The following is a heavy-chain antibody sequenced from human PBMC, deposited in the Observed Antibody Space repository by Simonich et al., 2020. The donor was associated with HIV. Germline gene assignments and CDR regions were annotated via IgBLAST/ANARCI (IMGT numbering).Heavy chain of an antibody. V-gene: IGHV7-4-1*02. J-gene: IGHJ4*02. CDR1: GYPFTTHA. Sequence: QVQLVQSGSELKKPGASVNVSCKASGYPFTTHAMNWGGQAPGQGLEWMGWINTNTGNPTYAQGFTGRFVFSLDTSVSTAYLQISSLKDEDTAVYYCVREVRSFDYWGQGTLVTVSS. CDR2: INTNTGNP. D-gene: IGHD4-17*01. CDR3: VREVRSFDY.